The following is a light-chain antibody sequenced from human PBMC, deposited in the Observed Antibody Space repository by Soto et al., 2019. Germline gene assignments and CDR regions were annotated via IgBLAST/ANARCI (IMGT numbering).Light chain of an antibody. CDR2: DVT. CDR3: SSHAGTYPGV. Sequence: QSALTQPASVSGSPGQSITISCTGTSSDVGGYNHVSWYQQLPGKAPKLMIYDVTKRPSGVPDRFSGSKSGNTASLTISGLQAEDEADYYCSSHAGTYPGVFGGGTQLTVL. J-gene: IGLJ7*01. V-gene: IGLV2-11*01. CDR1: SSDVGGYNH.